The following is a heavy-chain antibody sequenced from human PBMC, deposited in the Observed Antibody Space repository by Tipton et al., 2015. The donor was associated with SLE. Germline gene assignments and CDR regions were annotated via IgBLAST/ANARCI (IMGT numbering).Heavy chain of an antibody. CDR2: IYYSGST. D-gene: IGHD6-19*01. J-gene: IGHJ4*02. V-gene: IGHV4-61*01. CDR1: GGSISSGSYY. CDR3: ARDYSGWYESYFDY. Sequence: TLSLTCTVSGGSISSGSYYWSWIRQPPGKGLEWIGYIYYSGSTNYNPSLKSRVTISVDTSKNQFSLKLSSVTAADTAVYYCARDYSGWYESYFDYWGQGTLVTVSS.